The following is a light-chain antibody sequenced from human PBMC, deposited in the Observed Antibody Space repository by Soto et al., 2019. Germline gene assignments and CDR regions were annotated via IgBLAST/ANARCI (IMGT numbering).Light chain of an antibody. J-gene: IGKJ1*01. CDR1: QSINTW. Sequence: DIQMTQSPSTVSASVGDRITITCRASQSINTWLAWYRQRPGEAPQLLIYDGSTLAIGVPSRFSGSGSETDFTLSISRLQPDDFATFYCQQYQTYSRTFGQGTKVEVK. V-gene: IGKV1-5*01. CDR2: DGS. CDR3: QQYQTYSRT.